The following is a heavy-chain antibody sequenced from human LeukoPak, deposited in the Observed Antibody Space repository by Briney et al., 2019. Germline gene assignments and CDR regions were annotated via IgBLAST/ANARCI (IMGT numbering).Heavy chain of an antibody. CDR2: INPSSGGT. J-gene: IGHJ3*01. Sequence: GASVKISCKASGYTFTVVYIHWVRQAPGQGLEWTGRIEWMGRINPSSGGTNYAQNFQGRVTMAWDTSISTAYLDLSRLTSYDTAVYYCRLFHTPIFDLWGQGTMITVSS. CDR3: RLFHTPIFDL. D-gene: IGHD3-3*01. V-gene: IGHV1-2*06. CDR1: GYTFTVVY.